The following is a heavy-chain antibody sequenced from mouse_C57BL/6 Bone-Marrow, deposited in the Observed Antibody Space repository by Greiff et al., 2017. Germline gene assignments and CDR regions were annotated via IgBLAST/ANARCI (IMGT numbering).Heavy chain of an antibody. J-gene: IGHJ4*01. Sequence: QVQLQQPGTELVKPGASVKLSCKASGYTFTSYWMHWVKQRPGQGLEWIGNINPSNGGTNYNEKFKSKATLTVDKSSSTAYMQLRSLTSEDSAVYYSARGAFYYGNPYYYAMDYWGQGTSVTVSS. CDR1: GYTFTSYW. D-gene: IGHD2-1*01. CDR3: ARGAFYYGNPYYYAMDY. V-gene: IGHV1-53*01. CDR2: INPSNGGT.